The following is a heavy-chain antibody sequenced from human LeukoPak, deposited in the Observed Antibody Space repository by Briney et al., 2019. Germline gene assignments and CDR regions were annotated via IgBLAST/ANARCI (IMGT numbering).Heavy chain of an antibody. CDR1: GFTFNIYA. J-gene: IGHJ5*01. V-gene: IGHV3-23*01. Sequence: GGSLRLSCAASGFTFNIYAMSWVRQAPGQGLEWVSSITSISDGTFYADSVKGRFTISRDNSKSTLYLQMNSLRAEDTALYYCVKDRPNYFGWNGHYYTRNGDSWGQGTLVTVSS. CDR3: VKDRPNYFGWNGHYYTRNGDS. D-gene: IGHD3-10*01. CDR2: ITSISDGT.